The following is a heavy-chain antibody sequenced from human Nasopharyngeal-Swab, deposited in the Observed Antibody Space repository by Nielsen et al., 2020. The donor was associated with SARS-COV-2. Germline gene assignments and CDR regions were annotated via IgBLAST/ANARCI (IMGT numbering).Heavy chain of an antibody. CDR1: GFPFSSYS. D-gene: IGHD3-22*01. Sequence: GESLKISWAASGFPFSSYSMNWVRQGPGKGLESVSSISSRSSYIYYADSEKGRFTISRDNAKNSLYLKMNSLRAEDTAVYYCARDLSYYYDSSGYYYVFDYWGQGTLVTVSS. CDR3: ARDLSYYYDSSGYYYVFDY. J-gene: IGHJ4*02. CDR2: ISSRSSYI. V-gene: IGHV3-21*01.